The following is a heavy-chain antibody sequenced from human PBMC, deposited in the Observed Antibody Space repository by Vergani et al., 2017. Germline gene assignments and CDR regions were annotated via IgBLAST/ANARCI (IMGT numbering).Heavy chain of an antibody. D-gene: IGHD3-9*01. CDR3: ARVMYRDEASTGYRLEGMDI. CDR2: IYSTGST. CDR1: GGSFNTYY. J-gene: IGHJ6*02. V-gene: IGHV4-59*13. Sequence: QVQLEESGPGLVKPSETLSLTCTVSGGSFNTYYWSWIRQSPGKGLEWLGYIYSTGSTNYNPSLNSRVTMSVDTSKNQFSLKLRSVTAAGTAVYFCARVMYRDEASTGYRLEGMDIWGQGTTVTISS.